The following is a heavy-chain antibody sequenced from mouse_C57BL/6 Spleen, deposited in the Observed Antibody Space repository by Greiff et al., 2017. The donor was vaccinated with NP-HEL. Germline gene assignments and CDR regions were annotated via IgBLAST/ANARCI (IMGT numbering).Heavy chain of an antibody. CDR2: INPSTGGT. J-gene: IGHJ3*01. D-gene: IGHD2-4*01. Sequence: EVQLVESGPELVKPGASVKISCKASGYSFTGYYMNWVKQSPEKSLEWIGEINPSTGGTTYNQKFKAKATLTVDKSSSTAYMQLKSLTSEDSAVYYCARRNGLRAWFAYWGQGTLVTVSA. CDR1: GYSFTGYY. V-gene: IGHV1-42*01. CDR3: ARRNGLRAWFAY.